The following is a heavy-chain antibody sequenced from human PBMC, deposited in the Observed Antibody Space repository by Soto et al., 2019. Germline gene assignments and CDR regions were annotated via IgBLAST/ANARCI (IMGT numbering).Heavy chain of an antibody. Sequence: EVQLVESGGGLVQPGGSLRLSCAASGFTFGNYWMHWVRQAPGKGLEWVSRMNSDGSTTDYADSVKGRFTVSRDNAKNTLYLQMNSLRAEDTAVYSCATAEVDYWGPGTLVTVSS. J-gene: IGHJ4*02. CDR3: ATAEVDY. V-gene: IGHV3-74*01. CDR2: MNSDGSTT. CDR1: GFTFGNYW.